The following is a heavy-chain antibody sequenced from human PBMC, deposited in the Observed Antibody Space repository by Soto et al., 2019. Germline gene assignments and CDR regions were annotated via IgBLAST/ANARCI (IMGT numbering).Heavy chain of an antibody. Sequence: SETLSLTCTVSGGSVSSAPSYWAWIRQPPGKGLEWIGHIFYDGRTTYSPSLRSRVSISADTSKNQFSLKLSSVTAADTAVYYCAAVNYYDSSGYYYRYWGQGTLVTVSS. J-gene: IGHJ4*02. D-gene: IGHD3-22*01. CDR2: IFYDGRT. CDR3: AAVNYYDSSGYYYRY. V-gene: IGHV4-39*07. CDR1: GGSVSSAPSY.